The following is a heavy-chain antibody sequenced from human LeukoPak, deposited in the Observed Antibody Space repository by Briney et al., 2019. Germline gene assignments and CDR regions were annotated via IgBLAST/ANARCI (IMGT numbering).Heavy chain of an antibody. Sequence: GGSLRLSRAASGFTFSSYWMNWARQAPGKGLEWVASINHNGNVNYYVDSVKGRFTISRDNAKNSLYQQMSNLRAEDTAVYFCARGGGLDVWGQGATVTVSS. CDR1: GFTFSSYW. V-gene: IGHV3-7*03. CDR2: INHNGNVN. CDR3: ARGGGLDV. J-gene: IGHJ6*02. D-gene: IGHD3-16*01.